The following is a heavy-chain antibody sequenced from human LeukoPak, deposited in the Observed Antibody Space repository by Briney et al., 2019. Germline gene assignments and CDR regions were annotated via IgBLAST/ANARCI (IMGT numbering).Heavy chain of an antibody. Sequence: SETLSLTCAVYGGSFSGYYWSWIRQPPGKGLEWIGEINHSGSTNYNPSLKSRVTISVDTSMNQFSLKLSSVTAADTAVYYCARIRFLEWLSTPAFDIWGQGTMVTVSS. CDR1: GGSFSGYY. V-gene: IGHV4-34*01. CDR3: ARIRFLEWLSTPAFDI. D-gene: IGHD3-3*01. J-gene: IGHJ3*02. CDR2: INHSGST.